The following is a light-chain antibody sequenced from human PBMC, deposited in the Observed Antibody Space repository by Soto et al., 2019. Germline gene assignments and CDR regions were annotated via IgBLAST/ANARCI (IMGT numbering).Light chain of an antibody. CDR2: SAS. CDR1: QGISSF. J-gene: IGKJ5*01. V-gene: IGKV1-9*01. CDR3: QQLNSFPVT. Sequence: DIQLTQSPSFLSASVGDRVTITCRASQGISSFLAWYQQNPGKAPKLLIYSASSLQSGVPSRFSGSGSGTEFTLTISSLQPEDFATYYCQQLNSFPVTVGQGTRLEIK.